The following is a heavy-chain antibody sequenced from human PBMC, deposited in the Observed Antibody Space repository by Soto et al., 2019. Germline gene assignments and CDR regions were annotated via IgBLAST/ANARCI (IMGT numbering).Heavy chain of an antibody. CDR1: GFTFNSHA. D-gene: IGHD6-19*01. V-gene: IGHV3-23*01. Sequence: PGGSLRLSCSASGFTFNSHAMSWVRQTPGTGLEWVSGISGGGATTYYAASVKGRFTISRDNSKNTVYLQINSLRAEDTALYYCAKQAGYSSDPFDYWGLGTLVTAPQ. J-gene: IGHJ4*02. CDR3: AKQAGYSSDPFDY. CDR2: ISGGGATT.